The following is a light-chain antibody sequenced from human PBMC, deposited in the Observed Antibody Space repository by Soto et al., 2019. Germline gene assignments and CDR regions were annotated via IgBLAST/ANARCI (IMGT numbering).Light chain of an antibody. CDR1: QSVCSRC. Sequence: EIVLTQSPGTLSLSPGEGGTLSCRASQSVCSRCLAWYQQKPGQAPRLLIFGASSKATGIPDTFSGSGSGTDFTVTISRLEPEDSAVYYCQHYGSTPWTFGQGPNVEI. J-gene: IGKJ1*01. CDR3: QHYGSTPWT. CDR2: GAS. V-gene: IGKV3-20*01.